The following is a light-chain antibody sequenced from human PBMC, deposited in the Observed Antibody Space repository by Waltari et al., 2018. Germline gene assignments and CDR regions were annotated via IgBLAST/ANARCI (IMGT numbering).Light chain of an antibody. J-gene: IGLJ2*01. CDR3: ASWDDSLNGWI. CDR2: YND. V-gene: IGLV1-36*01. Sequence: QSVLIQPPSVSEAPRQRVTISCSGSSSNIGGNAVNWYQQFPGKTPKLLIHYNDQLAPGGSDRFSGSKSGTSASLAISGLQSEDEGDYYCASWDDSLNGWIFGGGTKLTVL. CDR1: SSNIGGNA.